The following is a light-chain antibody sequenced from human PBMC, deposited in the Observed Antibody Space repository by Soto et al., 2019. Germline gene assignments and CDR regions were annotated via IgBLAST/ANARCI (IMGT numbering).Light chain of an antibody. Sequence: EIVMTQSPATLSVSPGVRATLSCRASQSVSSNLAWYQQKPGQAPRLLIYGASTRATGIPARFSGSGSGTEFTLTISSLQSEDFAVYYCQQYNNWPFPSWTFGQGTKVELK. CDR1: QSVSSN. CDR2: GAS. CDR3: QQYNNWPFPSWT. J-gene: IGKJ1*01. V-gene: IGKV3-15*01.